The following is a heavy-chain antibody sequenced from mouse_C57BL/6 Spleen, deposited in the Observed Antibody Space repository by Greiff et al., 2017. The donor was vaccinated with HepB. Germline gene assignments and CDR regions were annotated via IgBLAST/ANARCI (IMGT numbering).Heavy chain of an antibody. V-gene: IGHV1-55*01. CDR2: IYPGSGST. J-gene: IGHJ2*01. CDR3: ARSSYGFDY. D-gene: IGHD1-1*01. Sequence: QVQLQQPGAELVKPGASVKMSCKASGYTFTSYWITWVKQRPGQGLEWIGDIYPGSGSTNYNEKFKSKATLTVDTSSSTAYMPLISLTSEDSAVYYCARSSYGFDYWGQGTTLTVSS. CDR1: GYTFTSYW.